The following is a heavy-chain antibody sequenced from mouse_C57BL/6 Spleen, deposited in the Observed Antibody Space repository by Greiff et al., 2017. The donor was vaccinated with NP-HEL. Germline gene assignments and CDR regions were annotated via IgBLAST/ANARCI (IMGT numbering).Heavy chain of an antibody. CDR1: GFTFSRYA. CDR3: AREPMDY. V-gene: IGHV5-4*01. Sequence: EVKLVESGGGLVKPGGSLKLSCAASGFTFSRYAMSWVRQTPEKRLEWVATISDGGSYTYYPDNVKGRFTISRDNAKNNLYLQMSHLKSEDTAMYYCAREPMDYWGQGTSVTVSS. J-gene: IGHJ4*01. CDR2: ISDGGSYT.